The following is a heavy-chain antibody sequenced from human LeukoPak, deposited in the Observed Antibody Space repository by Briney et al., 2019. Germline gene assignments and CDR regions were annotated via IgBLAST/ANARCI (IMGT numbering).Heavy chain of an antibody. CDR2: IYYSGST. V-gene: IGHV4-59*01. CDR3: ARDYGLLHYAIGY. Sequence: SETLSLTCTVSGGSISSYYWSWIRQPPGKGLEWIGYIYYSGSTNYSPSLKSRVTISVDTSKNLFSLKLSSVTAADTAVYYCARDYGLLHYAIGYWGQGTLVTVSS. CDR1: GGSISSYY. D-gene: IGHD3-10*01. J-gene: IGHJ4*02.